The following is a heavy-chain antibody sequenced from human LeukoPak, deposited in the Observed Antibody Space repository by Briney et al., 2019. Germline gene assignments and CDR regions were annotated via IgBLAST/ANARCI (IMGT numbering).Heavy chain of an antibody. V-gene: IGHV3-11*05. CDR1: GFMFSDYF. CDR2: ISSNSKYT. CDR3: AKGGSFYYDTSGYLY. D-gene: IGHD3-22*01. J-gene: IGHJ4*02. Sequence: GGSLRLSCAASGFMFSDYFMSWIRQAPGKELEWISYISSNSKYTKYADSVKGRFTISRDNSRNTLYLQMNSLRAEDTDVYYCAKGGSFYYDTSGYLYWGQGTLVTVSS.